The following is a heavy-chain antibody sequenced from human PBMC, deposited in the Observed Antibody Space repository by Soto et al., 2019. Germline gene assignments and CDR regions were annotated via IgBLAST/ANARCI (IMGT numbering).Heavy chain of an antibody. D-gene: IGHD1-7*01. CDR2: IYPGDSDT. CDR3: ARLPGAENWNYVAGYFDY. J-gene: IGHJ4*02. Sequence: GESLKISCKGSGYSFTSYWIGWVRQMPGKGLEWMGIIYPGDSDTRYSPSFQGQVTISADKSISTAYLQWSSLKASDTAMYYCARLPGAENWNYVAGYFDYWGQGTLVTVSS. CDR1: GYSFTSYW. V-gene: IGHV5-51*01.